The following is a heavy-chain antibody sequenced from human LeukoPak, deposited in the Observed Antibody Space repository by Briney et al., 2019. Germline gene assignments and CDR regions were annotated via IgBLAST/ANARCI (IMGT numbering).Heavy chain of an antibody. Sequence: GGSLRLSCAASGFTFSSYEMNWVRQAPGKGLEWVSYISSSGSTIYYADSVQGRFTISRVNAKNSLYLQMTSLRAEDTAVYYCARAGASITIFGVVIGLDYWGQGTLVTVSS. CDR3: ARAGASITIFGVVIGLDY. J-gene: IGHJ4*02. CDR1: GFTFSSYE. CDR2: ISSSGSTI. D-gene: IGHD3-3*01. V-gene: IGHV3-48*03.